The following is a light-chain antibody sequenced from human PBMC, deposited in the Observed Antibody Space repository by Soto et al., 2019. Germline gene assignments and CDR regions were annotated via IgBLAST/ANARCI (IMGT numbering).Light chain of an antibody. CDR1: QNVRNW. J-gene: IGKJ2*01. CDR2: KTS. CDR3: QQYSNYPYT. V-gene: IGKV1-5*03. Sequence: DIQMTQSPSTLSASVGDKVTITCRASQNVRNWLAWYQQKPGKAPKLLIYKTSILQNAVPSRFSGSEYGTEFTLTINSLQPNDFATYYHQQYSNYPYTCGQGTRVDSK.